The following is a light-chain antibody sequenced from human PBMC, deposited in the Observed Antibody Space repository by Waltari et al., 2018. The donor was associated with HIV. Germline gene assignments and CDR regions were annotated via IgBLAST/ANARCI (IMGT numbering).Light chain of an antibody. Sequence: SYELTQPPSVSVSPGQTARIPCSGDALPKQSAYWYQQKPGQAPVLVIYKDTERPSGIPERFAGSSAGTTVTLTISGVQAEDEADYYCQSADSSGTWVFGGGTKLTVL. CDR2: KDT. CDR1: ALPKQS. V-gene: IGLV3-25*03. J-gene: IGLJ3*02. CDR3: QSADSSGTWV.